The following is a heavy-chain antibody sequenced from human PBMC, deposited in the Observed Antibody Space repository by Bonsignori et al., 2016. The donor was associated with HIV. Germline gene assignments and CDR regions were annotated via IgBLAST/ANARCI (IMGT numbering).Heavy chain of an antibody. V-gene: IGHV1-69*10. CDR2: IIPILGIA. D-gene: IGHD6-13*01. Sequence: WVRQAPGQGLEWMGGIIPILGIANYAQKFQGRVTITADESTSTAYMELSSLRSEDTAVYYCARGSYSSSWYFDYWGQGTLVTVSS. CDR3: ARGSYSSSWYFDY. J-gene: IGHJ4*02.